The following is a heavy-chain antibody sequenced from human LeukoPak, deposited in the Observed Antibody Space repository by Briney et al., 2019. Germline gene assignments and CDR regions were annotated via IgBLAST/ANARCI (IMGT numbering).Heavy chain of an antibody. CDR2: INHKGAT. CDR1: GGSFSGYY. V-gene: IGHV4-34*01. J-gene: IGHJ6*04. CDR3: ARGPHFYGSGSYEYSYYYYYYGMDV. Sequence: SETLSPTCAVYGGSFSGYYWTWVRQPPGKGLEWIGEINHKGATNYNPSLKSRAAISLDTSKNQFSLKLSSVTAADTAVYYCARGPHFYGSGSYEYSYYYYYYGMDVWGKGTAVTVSS. D-gene: IGHD3-10*01.